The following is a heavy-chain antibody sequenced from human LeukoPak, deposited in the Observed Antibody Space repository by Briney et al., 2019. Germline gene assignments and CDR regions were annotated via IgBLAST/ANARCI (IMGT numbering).Heavy chain of an antibody. V-gene: IGHV1-2*06. CDR3: ARYSNSQSPFDY. Sequence: ASVKASCKASGYTFTGYYMHWVRQAPGQGLEWMGRINPNSGGTNYAQKFQGRVTMTRDTSISTAYMELSRLRSDDTAVYYCARYSNSQSPFDYWGQGTLVTVSS. CDR2: INPNSGGT. D-gene: IGHD4-11*01. J-gene: IGHJ4*02. CDR1: GYTFTGYY.